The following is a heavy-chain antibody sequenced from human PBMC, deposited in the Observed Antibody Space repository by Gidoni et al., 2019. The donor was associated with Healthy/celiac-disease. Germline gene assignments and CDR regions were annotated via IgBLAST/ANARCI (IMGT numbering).Heavy chain of an antibody. CDR1: GGSFSGDY. CDR3: ARGPTSDIVVVPAAMGGTGTVYYFDY. D-gene: IGHD2-2*01. J-gene: IGHJ4*02. CDR2: INPSGST. Sequence: QVQLQQWGAGLLKPSETLSLTCAVYGGSFSGDYWSWIRQPPGKGLEWLGEINPSGSTNSNPSLKSRVTISVDTSKNQFSLKLSSVTAADTAVYYCARGPTSDIVVVPAAMGGTGTVYYFDYWGQGTLVTVSS. V-gene: IGHV4-34*01.